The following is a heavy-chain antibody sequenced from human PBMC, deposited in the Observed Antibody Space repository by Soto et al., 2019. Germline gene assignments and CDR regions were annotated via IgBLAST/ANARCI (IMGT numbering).Heavy chain of an antibody. J-gene: IGHJ4*02. D-gene: IGHD3-16*01. V-gene: IGHV4-59*02. CDR1: GDSVSSYY. Sequence: SGTLSLTCSVSGDSVSSYYWTWIRQSPGKGLEWIGYIYNSGSSNYNPSLKSRVTISADTSKNQFSLRLSSVAAADTAVYYCAREVETAFRTGLVYWGQGILVTVSS. CDR3: AREVETAFRTGLVY. CDR2: IYNSGSS.